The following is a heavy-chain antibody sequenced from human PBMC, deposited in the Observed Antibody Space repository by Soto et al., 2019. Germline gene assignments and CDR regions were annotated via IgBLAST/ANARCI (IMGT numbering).Heavy chain of an antibody. CDR2: IYYSGST. CDR1: GGSVSSGSYY. D-gene: IGHD3-22*01. Sequence: SETLSLTCTVPGGSVSSGSYYWSWIRQPPGKGLEWIGYIYYSGSTNYNPSLKSRVTISVDTSKNQFSLKLSSVTAADTAVYYCARDSGLLDAFDIWGQGTMVTVSS. V-gene: IGHV4-61*01. CDR3: ARDSGLLDAFDI. J-gene: IGHJ3*02.